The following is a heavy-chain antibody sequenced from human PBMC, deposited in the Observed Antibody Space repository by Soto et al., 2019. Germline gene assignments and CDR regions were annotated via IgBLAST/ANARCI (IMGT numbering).Heavy chain of an antibody. CDR2: IYWNDDD. J-gene: IGHJ1*01. CDR3: VHSRYGSKYFQP. V-gene: IGHV2-5*01. CDR1: GFSLTTSGVG. D-gene: IGHD6-13*01. Sequence: SGPTLVNPTQTLTLTCTFSGFSLTTSGVGVGWIRQPPGKALEWLALIYWNDDDRYSPSLTSRLTITKDTSKNQVVLTMTNMDPVDTATYYCVHSRYGSKYFQPWGQGTLVTVSS.